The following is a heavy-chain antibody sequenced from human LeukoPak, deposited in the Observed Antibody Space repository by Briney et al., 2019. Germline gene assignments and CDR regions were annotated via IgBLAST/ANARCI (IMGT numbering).Heavy chain of an antibody. CDR3: ARDRLHGPYDYFYQDV. V-gene: IGHV3-53*01. CDR1: GFTVSSNY. J-gene: IGHJ6*03. CDR2: IYSGGST. D-gene: IGHD3-16*01. Sequence: PGGSLRLSCAASGFTVSSNYMSWVRQAPGKGLEWVSVIYSGGSTYYADSVKGRFTISRDNSKTTLYLQMNSLRAEDTAVYYCARDRLHGPYDYFYQDVWGKGTTVTVSS.